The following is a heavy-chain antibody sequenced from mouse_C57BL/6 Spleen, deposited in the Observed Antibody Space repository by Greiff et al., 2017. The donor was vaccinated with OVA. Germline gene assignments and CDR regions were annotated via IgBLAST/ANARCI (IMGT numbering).Heavy chain of an antibody. J-gene: IGHJ4*01. CDR2: IYPGDGDT. V-gene: IGHV1-82*01. CDR3: ARGAAPATAMDY. CDR1: GYAFSSSW. Sequence: QVQLKESGPELVKPGASVKISCKASGYAFSSSWMNWVKQRPGKGLEWIGRIYPGDGDTNYNGKFKGKATLTADKSSSTAYMQLSSLTSEDSAVYFCARGAAPATAMDYWGQGTSVTVSS. D-gene: IGHD3-1*01.